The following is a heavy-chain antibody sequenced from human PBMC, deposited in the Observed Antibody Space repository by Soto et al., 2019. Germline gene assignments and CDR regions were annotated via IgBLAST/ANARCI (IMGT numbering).Heavy chain of an antibody. CDR2: IGPYGNTI. Sequence: QVHLVESGGGMVKPGEPLRISCAASRVSCRYYFMSWIRQAPGKGLEWISYIGPYGNTIYYADSVKGRFVISRDDTTNSLFLQMDNLRADDTAVYYCARDDYTYGVSWGQGTLVTVSS. CDR1: RVSCRYYF. CDR3: ARDDYTYGVS. V-gene: IGHV3-11*01. J-gene: IGHJ5*02. D-gene: IGHD3-16*01.